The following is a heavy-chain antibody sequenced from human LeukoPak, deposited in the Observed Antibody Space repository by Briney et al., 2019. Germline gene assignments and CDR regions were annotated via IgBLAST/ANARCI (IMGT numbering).Heavy chain of an antibody. Sequence: SETLSLTCTVSGGSISSGSHYWTWIRQPAGKGLEWVGHIYSSGTTNYNPSLVGRTTISIDSSKNLLSLNLTSVTAADTAVYYCARERRRGYFDLWGRGTLVTVSS. CDR1: GGSISSGSHY. CDR3: ARERRRGYFDL. D-gene: IGHD5-24*01. V-gene: IGHV4-61*09. CDR2: IYSSGTT. J-gene: IGHJ2*01.